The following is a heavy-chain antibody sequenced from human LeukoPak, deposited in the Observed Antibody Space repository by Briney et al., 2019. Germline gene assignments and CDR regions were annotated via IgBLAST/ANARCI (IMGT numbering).Heavy chain of an antibody. Sequence: ASVKVSCKASGYTFTSYGISWVRQAPGQGLEWMGWISAYNGNTNYAQKLQGRVTMTTDTSTSPAYMEMRSLRSDDTAVYYCVRDLYSSGCSDYWGQGTRVTVSS. J-gene: IGHJ4*02. CDR3: VRDLYSSGCSDY. CDR1: GYTFTSYG. CDR2: ISAYNGNT. D-gene: IGHD6-19*01. V-gene: IGHV1-18*01.